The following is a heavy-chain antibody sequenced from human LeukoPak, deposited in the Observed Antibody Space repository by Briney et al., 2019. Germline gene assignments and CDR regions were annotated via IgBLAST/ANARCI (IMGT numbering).Heavy chain of an antibody. V-gene: IGHV4-59*01. D-gene: IGHD4-11*01. CDR3: ARAAGDYSWYFDL. J-gene: IGHJ2*01. CDR2: IYYSGST. CDR1: GGSISSYY. Sequence: PSETLSLTCTVSGGSISSYYWSWIRQPPGKGLEWIGYIYYSGSTNYNPSLKSRVTISVDTSKNQFSLKLSSVTAADTAVYYCARAAGDYSWYFDLCGRGTLVTVSS.